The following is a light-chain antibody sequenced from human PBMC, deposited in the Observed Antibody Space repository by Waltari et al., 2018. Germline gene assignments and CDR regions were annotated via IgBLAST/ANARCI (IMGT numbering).Light chain of an antibody. CDR3: QQFINYPLT. Sequence: AIQLTQSPSSLSASVGHRITITCRASQDIARALARYVQKPGKAPQLLIYDASTLESGVPSRFSGSGSGTDFTLSISGLQPEDFATYYCQQFINYPLTFGPGTTVDIK. J-gene: IGKJ3*01. V-gene: IGKV1D-13*01. CDR2: DAS. CDR1: QDIARA.